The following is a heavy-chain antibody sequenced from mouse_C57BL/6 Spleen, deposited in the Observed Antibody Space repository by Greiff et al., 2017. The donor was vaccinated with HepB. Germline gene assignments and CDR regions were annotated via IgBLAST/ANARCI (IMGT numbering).Heavy chain of an antibody. Sequence: VKLMESGPELVKPGASVKISCKASGYAFSSSWMNWVKQRPGKGLEWIGRIYPGDGDTNYNGKFKGKATLTADKSSSTAYMQLSSLTSEDSAVYFCARGGYYSNPAWFAYWGQGTLVTVSA. CDR1: GYAFSSSW. J-gene: IGHJ3*01. CDR3: ARGGYYSNPAWFAY. D-gene: IGHD2-5*01. CDR2: IYPGDGDT. V-gene: IGHV1-82*01.